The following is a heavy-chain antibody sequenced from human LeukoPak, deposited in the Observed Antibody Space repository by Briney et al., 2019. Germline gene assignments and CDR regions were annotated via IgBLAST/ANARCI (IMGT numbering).Heavy chain of an antibody. CDR3: ARDQRIVGASTIDY. Sequence: GGSLRLSCAASGLTFSSHWMHWVRQAPGKGLVWVSRITNDGSSTTYADSVKGRFTISRDNAKNMLYLQVNSLRAEDTAMYYCARDQRIVGASTIDYWGQGTLVTVSS. D-gene: IGHD1-26*01. CDR2: ITNDGSST. V-gene: IGHV3-74*01. J-gene: IGHJ4*02. CDR1: GLTFSSHW.